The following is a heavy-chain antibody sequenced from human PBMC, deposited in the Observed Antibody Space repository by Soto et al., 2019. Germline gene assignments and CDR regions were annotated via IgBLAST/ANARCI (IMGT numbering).Heavy chain of an antibody. V-gene: IGHV1-69*06. CDR2: IIPIFGTA. D-gene: IGHD6-13*01. CDR1: GGTFSSYA. CDR3: ARLLAAAGLIDY. J-gene: IGHJ4*02. Sequence: SVKVSCKASGGTFSSYAISWVRQAPGQGLEWMGGIIPIFGTANYAQKFQGRVTITADKSTSTAYMELSSLRSEDTAAYYCARLLAAAGLIDYWGQGTLVTVSS.